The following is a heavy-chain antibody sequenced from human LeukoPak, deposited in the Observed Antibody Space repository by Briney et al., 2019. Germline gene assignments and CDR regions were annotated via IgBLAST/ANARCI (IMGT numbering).Heavy chain of an antibody. Sequence: SETLSLTCTVSGGSISSYYWSWIRQPPGKGLEWIGYIYYSGSTNYNPSLKSRVTISVDTSKNQFSLKLSSVTAAGTAVYYCARAYHYYYYYYYMDVWGKGTTVTVSS. CDR1: GGSISSYY. CDR3: ARAYHYYYYYYYMDV. J-gene: IGHJ6*03. CDR2: IYYSGST. V-gene: IGHV4-59*01. D-gene: IGHD3-22*01.